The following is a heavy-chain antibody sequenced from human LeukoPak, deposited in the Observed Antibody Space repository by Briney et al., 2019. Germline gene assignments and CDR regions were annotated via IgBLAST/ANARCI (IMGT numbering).Heavy chain of an antibody. V-gene: IGHV4-30-2*01. D-gene: IGHD1-26*01. J-gene: IGHJ5*02. CDR1: GGSISSGGYS. CDR2: IYHSGST. Sequence: SETLSLTCAVSGGSISSGGYSWSWIRQPPGKGLEWIGYIYHSGSTYYNPSLKSRVTISVDTSKNQFSLKLTSVTAAGTAVYFCARGYSATYGRFDPWGQGTLVTVSS. CDR3: ARGYSATYGRFDP.